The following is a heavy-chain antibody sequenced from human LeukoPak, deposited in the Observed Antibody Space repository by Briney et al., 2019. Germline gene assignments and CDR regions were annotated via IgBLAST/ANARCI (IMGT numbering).Heavy chain of an antibody. Sequence: SEALSLTCTVSGGSISSHYWSWIRQPPGKGREWIGYIYYSGSTNYNPSLKSRVTMSVDTSKNQFSLRVSSVTAADTAVYYCARVYGYNDYFDYWGQGTLVTVSS. V-gene: IGHV4-59*11. CDR1: GGSISSHY. CDR3: ARVYGYNDYFDY. J-gene: IGHJ4*02. D-gene: IGHD5-24*01. CDR2: IYYSGST.